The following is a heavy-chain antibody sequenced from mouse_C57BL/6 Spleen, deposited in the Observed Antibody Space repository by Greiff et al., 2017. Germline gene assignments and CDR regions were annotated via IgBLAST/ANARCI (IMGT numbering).Heavy chain of an antibody. J-gene: IGHJ2*01. CDR1: GFTFSSYT. V-gene: IGHV5-9*01. Sequence: EVKVVESGGGLVKPGGSLTLSCAASGFTFSSYTMSWVRQTPEKRLEWVATISGGGGNTYYPDSVKGRFTISRDNAKNTLYLQMSSLRSEDTALYYCARLKDYFDYWGQGTTLTVSS. CDR2: ISGGGGNT. CDR3: ARLKDYFDY.